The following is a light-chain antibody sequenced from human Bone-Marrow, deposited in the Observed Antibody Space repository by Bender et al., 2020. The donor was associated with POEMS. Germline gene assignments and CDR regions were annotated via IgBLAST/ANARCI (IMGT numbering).Light chain of an antibody. CDR2: SNY. Sequence: QSVLTQPPSASGTPGQSVIISCSGTDSNFGGNNVNWYQHLPGSAPRLVVYSNYQRPSGVSARFSGSKSGTSASLAISDIQSEDEGDYYCNSYAGGNNPVVFGGGTRLTVL. V-gene: IGLV1-44*01. J-gene: IGLJ2*01. CDR3: NSYAGGNNPVV. CDR1: DSNFGGNN.